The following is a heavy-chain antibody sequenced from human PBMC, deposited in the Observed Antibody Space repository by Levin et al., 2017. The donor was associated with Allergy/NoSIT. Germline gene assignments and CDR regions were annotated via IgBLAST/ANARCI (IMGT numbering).Heavy chain of an antibody. V-gene: IGHV3-30-3*01. J-gene: IGHJ4*02. CDR2: ISYDGSNK. CDR1: GFTFSSYA. D-gene: IGHD3-10*01. CDR3: ARDGLWFGELLSYYFDY. Sequence: GGSLRLSCAASGFTFSSYAMHWVRQAPGKGLEWVAVISYDGSNKYYADSVKGRFTISRDNSKNTLYLQMNSLRAEDTAVYYCARDGLWFGELLSYYFDYWGQGTLVTVSS.